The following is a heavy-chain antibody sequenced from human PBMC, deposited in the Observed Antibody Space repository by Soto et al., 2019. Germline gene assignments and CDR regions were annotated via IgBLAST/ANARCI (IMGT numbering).Heavy chain of an antibody. CDR1: GYSFTTYW. CDR3: ARQPSYDSSQGGIY. J-gene: IGHJ4*02. D-gene: IGHD3-22*01. CDR2: IDPTDSYT. V-gene: IGHV5-10-1*01. Sequence: GESLKISCQASGYSFTTYWITWVRQMPGKGLECMGRIDPTDSYTDYGPSFEGHVTMSVDRSINTAYLEWSSLKASDSAMYYCARQPSYDSSQGGIYWGQGTLVTVSS.